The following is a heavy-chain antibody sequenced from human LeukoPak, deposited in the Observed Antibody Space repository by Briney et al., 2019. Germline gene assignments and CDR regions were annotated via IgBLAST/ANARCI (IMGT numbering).Heavy chain of an antibody. V-gene: IGHV3-21*01. CDR1: GFTFSSYS. J-gene: IGHJ4*02. D-gene: IGHD3-9*01. Sequence: GGSLRLSCAASGFTFSSYSMNWVRQAPGKGLDWVSSISSSSSYIYYADSVKGRFTISRDNAKNSLYLQVNSLRAEDTAVYYCARQSVPFYDILTVRNIEFDYWGQGTLVSVSS. CDR2: ISSSSSYI. CDR3: ARQSVPFYDILTVRNIEFDY.